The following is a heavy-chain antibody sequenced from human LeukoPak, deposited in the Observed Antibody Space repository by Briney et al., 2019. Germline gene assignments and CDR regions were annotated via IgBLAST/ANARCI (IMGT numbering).Heavy chain of an antibody. J-gene: IGHJ5*02. CDR1: GFTFSDYY. V-gene: IGHV3-11*01. Sequence: PGGSLRLSCAASGFTFSDYYMSWIRQAPGKGLEWVSSIFPSGGEIHYADSVRGRFTISRDNSKNTLYLQMNSLRAEDTAIYYCARHDWFDPWGQGTLVTVSS. CDR3: ARHDWFDP. D-gene: IGHD3-3*01. CDR2: IFPSGGEI.